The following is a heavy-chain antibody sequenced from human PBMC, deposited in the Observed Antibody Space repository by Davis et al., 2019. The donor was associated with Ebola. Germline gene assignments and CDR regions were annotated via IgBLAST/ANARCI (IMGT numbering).Heavy chain of an antibody. CDR1: GYTFTGYY. Sequence: AASVKVSCKASGYTFTGYYMHWVRQAPGQGLEWMGRINPNRGGTNYAQKFQGGVTMTRDTSISTAYMELSRMRSDDTTVYYCAKEGVTMGRDTFDYCGQGTLVTVSS. CDR2: INPNRGGT. D-gene: IGHD3-10*01. CDR3: AKEGVTMGRDTFDY. V-gene: IGHV1-2*06. J-gene: IGHJ4*02.